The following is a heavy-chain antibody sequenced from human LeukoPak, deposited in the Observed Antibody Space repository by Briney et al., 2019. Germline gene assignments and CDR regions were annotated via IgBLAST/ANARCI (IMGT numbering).Heavy chain of an antibody. D-gene: IGHD1-26*01. CDR1: VYAFTAYG. J-gene: IGHJ4*02. CDR3: ARDAELRSLDF. Sequence: ASVKVSCKASVYAFTAYGISWVRQAPGQGLEWVGGISVYNGHTNYAQKPQGRVTVTTDTSTSTAYMELRSRRSDDTALYYCARDAELRSLDFWGQGTLVTVSS. CDR2: ISVYNGHT. V-gene: IGHV1-18*01.